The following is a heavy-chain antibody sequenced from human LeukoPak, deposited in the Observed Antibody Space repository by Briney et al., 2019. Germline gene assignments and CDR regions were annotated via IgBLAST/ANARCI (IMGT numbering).Heavy chain of an antibody. Sequence: GESLKISCQVSGDSFTNYWMGWVRQMAAKGLELMVIIYPRDSDTTYSPSFQGQVTISADKSISTAYLQWTSLKASDTAMYYCARLLSGGLTGVDYWGQGTLVTVSS. V-gene: IGHV5-51*01. CDR1: GDSFTNYW. D-gene: IGHD2-8*02. CDR2: IYPRDSDT. CDR3: ARLLSGGLTGVDY. J-gene: IGHJ4*02.